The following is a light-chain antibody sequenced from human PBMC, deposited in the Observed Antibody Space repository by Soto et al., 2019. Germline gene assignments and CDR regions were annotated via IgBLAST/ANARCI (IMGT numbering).Light chain of an antibody. V-gene: IGKV1-39*01. CDR3: QQSYSTPVT. Sequence: DIQITQSPSSLSASVGARGPIPCRASQSISSYLNWYQQKPGKAPKLLIYAASSLQSGVPSRFSGSGSGTDFTLTISSLQPEDFATYYCQQSYSTPVTFGQGTKVDIK. CDR1: QSISSY. J-gene: IGKJ1*01. CDR2: AAS.